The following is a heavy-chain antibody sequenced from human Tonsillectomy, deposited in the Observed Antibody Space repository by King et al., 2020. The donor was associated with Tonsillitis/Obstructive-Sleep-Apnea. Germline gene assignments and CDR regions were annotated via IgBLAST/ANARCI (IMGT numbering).Heavy chain of an antibody. D-gene: IGHD2-15*01. V-gene: IGHV3-66*04. CDR3: ARPRVVASTHWHNFDY. CDR2: FYSGGDT. J-gene: IGHJ4*02. CDR1: GFTVRSNY. Sequence: VQLVESGGGLVQPGGSLRPPCAASGFTVRSNYMNWVRQAPGKGLEWVSVFYSGGDTYYADSVKGRFTISRDNSKNTLYLQMNSLRADDTAVYYCARPRVVASTHWHNFDYWGQGTLVTVSS.